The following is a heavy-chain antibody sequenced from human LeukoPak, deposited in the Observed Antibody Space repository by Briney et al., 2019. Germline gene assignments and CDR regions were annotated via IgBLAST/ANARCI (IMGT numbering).Heavy chain of an antibody. D-gene: IGHD2-2*01. Sequence: GGSLRLSCAASGFTFSGYSMNRVRQAPGKGLEWVSYISSSSPIYYADSVKGRFTISRDNAKNSLYLQMNSLRAEDTAVYYCARHFCSSTSCSNWGQGTLVTVSS. V-gene: IGHV3-48*01. CDR3: ARHFCSSTSCSN. CDR2: ISSSSPI. CDR1: GFTFSGYS. J-gene: IGHJ4*02.